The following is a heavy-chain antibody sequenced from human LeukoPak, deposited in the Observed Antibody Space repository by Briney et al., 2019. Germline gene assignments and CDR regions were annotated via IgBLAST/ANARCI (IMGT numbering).Heavy chain of an antibody. CDR3: ARAPGEQLVPDFDY. J-gene: IGHJ4*02. V-gene: IGHV4-59*01. CDR2: IYYSGST. CDR1: GGSMSSYY. Sequence: SETLSLTCTVSGGSMSSYYWSWIRQSPGKGLEWIGYIYYSGSTNYNPSLKSRVTISVDTSKNQFSLKLSSVTAVDTAVYYCARAPGEQLVPDFDYWGQGTLVTVSS. D-gene: IGHD6-6*01.